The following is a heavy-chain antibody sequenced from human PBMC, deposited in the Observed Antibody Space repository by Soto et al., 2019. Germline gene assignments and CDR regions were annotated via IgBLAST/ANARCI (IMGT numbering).Heavy chain of an antibody. Sequence: KPSETLSLTCTVSGGSISSGGYYWSWIRQHPGKGLEWIGYIYYSGSTYYNPSLKSRVTISVDTSKNQFSLKLSSVTAADTAVYYCARGESSGWSGENWFDPWGQGTLVTVSS. CDR2: IYYSGST. J-gene: IGHJ5*02. V-gene: IGHV4-31*02. CDR1: GGSISSGGYY. D-gene: IGHD6-19*01. CDR3: ARGESSGWSGENWFDP.